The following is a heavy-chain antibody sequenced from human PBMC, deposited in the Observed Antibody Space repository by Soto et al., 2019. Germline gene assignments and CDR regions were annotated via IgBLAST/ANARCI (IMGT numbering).Heavy chain of an antibody. V-gene: IGHV4-4*07. CDR2: VSTSGAT. D-gene: IGHD3-10*02. J-gene: IGHJ5*02. CDR1: DDFISSYY. Sequence: PSETLSLTCTVSDDFISSYYWNWIRQPAGKGLEWIGRVSTSGATNYNPSLESRVTMSVDTSKKQFSLKLRSVTAADTAVYHCASYSHLREWAPWGQGTLVTVSS. CDR3: ASYSHLREWAP.